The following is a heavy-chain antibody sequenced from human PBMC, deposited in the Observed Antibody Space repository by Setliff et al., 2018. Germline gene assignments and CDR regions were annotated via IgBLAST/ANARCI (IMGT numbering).Heavy chain of an antibody. J-gene: IGHJ5*02. D-gene: IGHD3-3*01. V-gene: IGHV4-39*07. Sequence: SETLSLTCSLSGVTIGGNNYYYWAWNRQPPGKGLEWIGTISYSGGVFYNPSLKSRVAISADTSRIQFSLKLRSVTAADTAVYYCARDPGFLSGTWSLDLWGQGTQVTVSS. CDR3: ARDPGFLSGTWSLDL. CDR2: ISYSGGV. CDR1: GVTIGGNNYYY.